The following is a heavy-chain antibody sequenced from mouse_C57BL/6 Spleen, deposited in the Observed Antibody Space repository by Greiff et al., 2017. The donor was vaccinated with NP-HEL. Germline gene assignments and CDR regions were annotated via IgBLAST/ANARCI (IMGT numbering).Heavy chain of an antibody. Sequence: VQLQQSGAELAKPGASVKLSCKASGYTFTSYWMHWVKQRPGQGLEWIGYINPSSGYTKYNQKFKDKATLTADKSSSTAYMQRSSLTYEDSAVYYCARSDGSSSAWCAYWGQGTLVTVSA. CDR3: ARSDGSSSAWCAY. V-gene: IGHV1-7*01. CDR1: GYTFTSYW. D-gene: IGHD1-1*01. J-gene: IGHJ3*01. CDR2: INPSSGYT.